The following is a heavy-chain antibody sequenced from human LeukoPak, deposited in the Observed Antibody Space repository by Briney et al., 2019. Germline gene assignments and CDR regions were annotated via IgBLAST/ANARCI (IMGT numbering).Heavy chain of an antibody. Sequence: SGPALVKPTQTLTLTCTFSGFSLSTSGMCVSWIRQPPGKALEWLARIDWDDDKDYSTSLKTRLTISKDTSKNQVVLTMTNMDPVDTGTYYRARIRDSSSSVYYIDYWGQGTLVTVSS. CDR2: IDWDDDK. V-gene: IGHV2-70*11. D-gene: IGHD6-6*01. J-gene: IGHJ4*02. CDR1: GFSLSTSGMC. CDR3: ARIRDSSSSVYYIDY.